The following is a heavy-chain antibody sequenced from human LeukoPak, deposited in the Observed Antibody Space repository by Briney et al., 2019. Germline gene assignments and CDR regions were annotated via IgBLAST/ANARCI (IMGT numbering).Heavy chain of an antibody. Sequence: GGSLRLSCAASGFTFSSYAMNWVRQAPGKGLEWVSSISGGSNNINYAGSVKGRFTTSRDNSQNTLYLQMNSLRAEDTAVYYCARDFLSLLDYWGQGTLVTVSS. CDR3: ARDFLSLLDY. CDR1: GFTFSSYA. V-gene: IGHV3-23*01. D-gene: IGHD2/OR15-2a*01. J-gene: IGHJ4*02. CDR2: ISGGSNNI.